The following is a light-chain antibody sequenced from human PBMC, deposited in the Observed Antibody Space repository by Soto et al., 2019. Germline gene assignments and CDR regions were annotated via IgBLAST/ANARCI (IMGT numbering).Light chain of an antibody. V-gene: IGKV3-20*01. CDR1: QSVSSSF. CDR2: GAS. J-gene: IGKJ2*01. CDR3: QLYGISPYT. Sequence: EIVLTQSPGTLSLSPGERATLSCRASQSVSSSFLAWYQRKPGQAPRLLIYGASSRATGIPDRFSGSRSGTDLTLTISRLEPEDYAVYFSQLYGISPYTFGNGTKTEIK.